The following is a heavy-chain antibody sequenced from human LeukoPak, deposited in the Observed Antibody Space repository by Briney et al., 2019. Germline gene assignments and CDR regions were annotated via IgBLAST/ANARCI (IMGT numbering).Heavy chain of an antibody. CDR2: IIPILGIA. V-gene: IGHV1-69*04. CDR1: GGTFSSYA. CDR3: VVGGRISHTAMVHNDY. J-gene: IGHJ4*02. Sequence: GASVKVSCKASGGTFSSYAISWVRQAPGQGLEWMGRIIPILGIANYAQKFQGRVTITADKSTSTAYMELSSLRSEDTAVYYCVVGGRISHTAMVHNDYWGQGTLVTVSS. D-gene: IGHD5-18*01.